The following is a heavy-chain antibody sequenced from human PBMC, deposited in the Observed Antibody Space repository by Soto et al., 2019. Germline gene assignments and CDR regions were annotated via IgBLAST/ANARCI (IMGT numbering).Heavy chain of an antibody. J-gene: IGHJ4*02. V-gene: IGHV1-69*01. Sequence: QGQLVQSGAEVKKPGSSVKVSCKASGGTFSSYAISWVRQAPGQGLEWMGGIIPIFGTANYAQKFQGRVTTTADESTSTAYMELSSLRSEDTAVYYCARAGRDGYNYRVGEFDYWGQGTLVTVSS. D-gene: IGHD5-12*01. CDR3: ARAGRDGYNYRVGEFDY. CDR2: IIPIFGTA. CDR1: GGTFSSYA.